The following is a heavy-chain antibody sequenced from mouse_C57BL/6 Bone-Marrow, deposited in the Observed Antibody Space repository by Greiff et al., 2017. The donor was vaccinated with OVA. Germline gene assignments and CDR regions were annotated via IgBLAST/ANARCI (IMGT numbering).Heavy chain of an antibody. CDR1: GYTFTNYW. CDR3: ARYYGSSYYWYCDG. J-gene: IGHJ1*03. CDR2: IYPGGGYT. D-gene: IGHD1-1*01. Sequence: QVQLQQSGAELVRPGTSVKMSCKASGYTFTNYWIGWAKQRPGHGLEWIGDIYPGGGYTNYHEKFKGKATLTADQSSSTAYMPFRSLTSEDSAIYYCARYYGSSYYWYCDGWGTGTTVTVAA. V-gene: IGHV1-63*01.